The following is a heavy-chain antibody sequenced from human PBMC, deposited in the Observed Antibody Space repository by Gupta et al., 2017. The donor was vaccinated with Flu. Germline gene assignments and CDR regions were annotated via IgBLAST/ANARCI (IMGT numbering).Heavy chain of an antibody. CDR1: GGSFSGYY. V-gene: IGHV4-34*01. CDR3: ADPAIGGY. J-gene: IGHJ4*02. CDR2: INHSGST. Sequence: QVQLQQWGAGLLKPSETLSLTCAVYGGSFSGYYWSWIRQPPGKGLEWIGEINHSGSTNYNPSLKSRVTISVDTSKNQFSLKLSSVTAADTAVYYCADPAIGGYWGQGTLVTVSS. D-gene: IGHD4-23*01.